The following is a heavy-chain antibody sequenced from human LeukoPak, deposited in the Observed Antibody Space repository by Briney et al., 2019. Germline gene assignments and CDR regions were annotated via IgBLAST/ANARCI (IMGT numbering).Heavy chain of an antibody. V-gene: IGHV3-33*01. Sequence: GGSLRLSCAASGFTFSSCGMHWVRQAPGKGLEWVAVIWYDGSNKYYADSVKGRFTISRDNSKNTLYLQMNSLRAEDTAVYYCARDFDDFSFGYYFDYWGQGTLVTVSS. J-gene: IGHJ4*02. CDR2: IWYDGSNK. CDR1: GFTFSSCG. CDR3: ARDFDDFSFGYYFDY. D-gene: IGHD3-3*01.